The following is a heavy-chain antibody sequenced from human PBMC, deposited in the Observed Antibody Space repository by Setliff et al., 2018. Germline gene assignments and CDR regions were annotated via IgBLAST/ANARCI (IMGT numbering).Heavy chain of an antibody. CDR1: GGFSTHA. J-gene: IGHJ4*01. V-gene: IGHV1-69*05. D-gene: IGHD6-19*01. CDR3: ASALIRRVAVAGKSQFDY. CDR2: IIPILGTT. Sequence: GASVKVFCKASGGFSTHAISWVRQVPGQGLEWMGGIIPILGTTDYAQNFQGRVTITTDESTSSAYLEMSNLRSEDTVVYYCASALIRRVAVAGKSQFDYWGQGTLVTVSS.